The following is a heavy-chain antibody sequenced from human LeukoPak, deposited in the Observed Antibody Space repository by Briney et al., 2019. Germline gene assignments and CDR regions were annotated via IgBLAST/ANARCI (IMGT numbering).Heavy chain of an antibody. CDR2: IIPIFGTA. CDR1: GGTFSSYA. CDR3: ARARKGYSYGTPPGNYYYYGMDV. V-gene: IGHV1-69*13. Sequence: GASVKVSCKASGGTFSSYAISWVRQAPGQGLEWMGGIIPIFGTANYAQKFQGRVTITADESTSTAYMELSSLRSEDTAVYYCARARKGYSYGTPPGNYYYYGMDVWGQGTTVTVSS. J-gene: IGHJ6*02. D-gene: IGHD5-18*01.